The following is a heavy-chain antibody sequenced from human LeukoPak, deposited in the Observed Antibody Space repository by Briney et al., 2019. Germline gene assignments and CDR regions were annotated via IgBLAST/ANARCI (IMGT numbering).Heavy chain of an antibody. CDR1: GGTFSSYA. J-gene: IGHJ4*02. V-gene: IGHV1-69*05. CDR3: ARDCTYYSSSCRPLTD. CDR2: IIPIFGTA. D-gene: IGHD6-13*01. Sequence: SVKVSCKASGGTFSSYAISWVRQAPGQGLEWMGRIIPIFGTANYAQKFQGRVTITTDESTSTAYMELSSLRSEDTAVCYCARDCTYYSSSCRPLTDWGQGTLVTVSS.